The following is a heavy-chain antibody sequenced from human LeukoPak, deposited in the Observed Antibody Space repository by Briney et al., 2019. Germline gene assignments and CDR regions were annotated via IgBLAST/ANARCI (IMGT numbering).Heavy chain of an antibody. CDR1: RYTFTGYY. Sequence: ASVKVSCKASRYTFTGYYMHWVRQAPGQGLEWMGWINPNSGGTNYAQKFQGRVTMTRDTSISTAYMELSRLRSDDTAVYYCARDPPCSSTSCSRPFDYWGQGTLVTVSS. CDR3: ARDPPCSSTSCSRPFDY. J-gene: IGHJ4*02. D-gene: IGHD2-2*01. V-gene: IGHV1-2*02. CDR2: INPNSGGT.